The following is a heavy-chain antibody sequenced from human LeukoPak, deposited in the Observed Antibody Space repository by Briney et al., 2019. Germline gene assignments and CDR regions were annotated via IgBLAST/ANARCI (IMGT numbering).Heavy chain of an antibody. D-gene: IGHD6-13*01. V-gene: IGHV4-39*01. CDR3: ARHPYSSSYYRKDY. J-gene: IGHJ4*02. Sequence: PSETLSLTCTVSGGSISSSSYYWGWIRQPPGKGLEWIGSIYYSGSTYYNPSLKSRVTISVDTSKNQFSLKLSSVTAADTAVYYCARHPYSSSYYRKDYWGQGTLVTVSS. CDR2: IYYSGST. CDR1: GGSISSSSYY.